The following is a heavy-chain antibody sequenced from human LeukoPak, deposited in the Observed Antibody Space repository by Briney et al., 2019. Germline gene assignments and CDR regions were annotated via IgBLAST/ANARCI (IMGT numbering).Heavy chain of an antibody. CDR2: TYSSGNT. V-gene: IGHV4-4*07. Sequence: SETLSLTCTVSGGSISSYYWSWVRQPAGKGQQWIGRTYSSGNTNYNPSLTSRVTMSVDTSKNQFSLNLSSVTAADTAVYYCARGGWMRRFDYWGQGTLVTVSS. D-gene: IGHD2-2*03. CDR3: ARGGWMRRFDY. CDR1: GGSISSYY. J-gene: IGHJ4*02.